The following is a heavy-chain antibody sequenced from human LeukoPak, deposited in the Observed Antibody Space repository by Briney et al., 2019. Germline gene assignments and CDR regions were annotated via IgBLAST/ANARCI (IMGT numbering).Heavy chain of an antibody. V-gene: IGHV1-2*02. Sequence: ASVKVSCKASGYTFTGYYMHWVRQGPGQGLEWMGWINPNSGGTNYAQVFQGRVTMTRDTSISTAYMELSRLRSDDTAIYYCAREHRDGYNFDYWGQGTLVTVSS. J-gene: IGHJ4*02. CDR2: INPNSGGT. D-gene: IGHD5-24*01. CDR3: AREHRDGYNFDY. CDR1: GYTFTGYY.